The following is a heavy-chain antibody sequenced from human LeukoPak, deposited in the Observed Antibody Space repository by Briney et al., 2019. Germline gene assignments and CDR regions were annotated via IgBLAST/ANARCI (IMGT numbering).Heavy chain of an antibody. CDR1: GFTFSNYG. Sequence: GGSLRLSCAASGFTFSNYGIHWVRQAPGKGLEWLSYISSSGSTIYYADSVKGRFTISRDNAKNSLYLQMNSLRAEDTAVYYCARDPYDILTGTGHDAFDIWGQGTMVTVSS. V-gene: IGHV3-48*04. CDR2: ISSSGSTI. J-gene: IGHJ3*02. CDR3: ARDPYDILTGTGHDAFDI. D-gene: IGHD3-9*01.